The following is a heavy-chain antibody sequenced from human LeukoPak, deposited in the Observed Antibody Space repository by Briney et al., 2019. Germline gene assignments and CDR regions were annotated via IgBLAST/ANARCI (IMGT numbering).Heavy chain of an antibody. J-gene: IGHJ4*02. D-gene: IGHD1-26*01. CDR2: IYHSGST. Sequence: KPSETLSLTCTVSGYSISSGYYWGWIRPPPRKGLEWIGSIYHSGSTYYNPSLKSRVTISVDTSKNQFSLKLSSVTAADTAVYYCAREISGSADYWGQGTLVTVSS. CDR1: GYSISSGYY. V-gene: IGHV4-38-2*02. CDR3: AREISGSADY.